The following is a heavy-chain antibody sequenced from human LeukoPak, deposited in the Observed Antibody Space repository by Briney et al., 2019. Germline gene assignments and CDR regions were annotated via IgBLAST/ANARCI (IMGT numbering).Heavy chain of an antibody. V-gene: IGHV3-23*01. J-gene: IGHJ4*02. CDR2: INGADYST. D-gene: IGHD3-10*01. CDR3: ASANPTPRGINFGS. Sequence: GSLRLSCAASGFTFRTSAMSWVRQAPGKGLQWVSSINGADYSTYYADSVKGRFTISRDSSKNILYLQMNSLRTDDTAIYYCASANPTPRGINFGSWGQGTLVTVSS. CDR1: GFTFRTSA.